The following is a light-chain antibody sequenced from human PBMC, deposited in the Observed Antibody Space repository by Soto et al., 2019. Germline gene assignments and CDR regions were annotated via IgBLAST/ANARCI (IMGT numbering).Light chain of an antibody. V-gene: IGKV1-5*01. Sequence: NKSPPTLSASVGDRVTITCRASQTISTWMAWYQQKPGKAPKLLVYDASTLQSGVASRFSGSGSGTEFTLSISRLQTDDFATYYCQPYGSFSPIPFGGG. J-gene: IGKJ4*01. CDR2: DAS. CDR1: QTISTW. CDR3: QPYGSFSPIP.